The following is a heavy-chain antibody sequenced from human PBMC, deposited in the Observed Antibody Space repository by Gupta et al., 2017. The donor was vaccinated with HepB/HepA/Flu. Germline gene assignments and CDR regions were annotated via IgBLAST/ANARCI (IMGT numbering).Heavy chain of an antibody. CDR3: ARDKSPDVFDY. CDR2: IGTHNGDT. D-gene: IGHD1-14*01. Sequence: QVKLVQSGAGVRKPGASVKVSCKASGYSFTDNGISWVRQAPGRGFEWMGWIGTHNGDTMALYAQMFQGRFTMTRETYTNTAFMELRSLTSDDTALYFCARDKSPDVFDYWGQGTLVTVSS. J-gene: IGHJ4*02. V-gene: IGHV1-18*01. CDR1: GYSFTDNG.